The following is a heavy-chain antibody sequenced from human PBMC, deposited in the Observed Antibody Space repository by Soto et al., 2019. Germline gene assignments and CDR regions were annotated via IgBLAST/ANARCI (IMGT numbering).Heavy chain of an antibody. CDR3: ARGVAVAGILATHYNWFDP. CDR2: INHSGST. CDR1: GGSFRGYY. Sequence: SETLSLTCAFYGGSFRGYYWSLIRQPPGKGLEWIGEINHSGSTNYNPSLKSRVTISVDTSKNQFSLKLSSVTAADTAVYYCARGVAVAGILATHYNWFDPWGQGTLVTVSS. D-gene: IGHD6-19*01. V-gene: IGHV4-34*01. J-gene: IGHJ5*02.